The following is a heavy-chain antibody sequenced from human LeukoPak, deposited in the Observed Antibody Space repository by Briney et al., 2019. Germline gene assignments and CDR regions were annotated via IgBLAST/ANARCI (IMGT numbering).Heavy chain of an antibody. CDR1: GGSISSGGYY. CDR3: ARDVGYYYENRVSH. Sequence: SETLSLTCTVSGGSISSGGYYWSWIRQPPGKGLEWIGYIYHSGSTYYNPSLKSRVTISVDRSKNQFSLKLSSVTAADTAVYYCARDVGYYYENRVSHWGQGTLVTVSS. V-gene: IGHV4-30-2*01. D-gene: IGHD3-22*01. CDR2: IYHSGST. J-gene: IGHJ4*02.